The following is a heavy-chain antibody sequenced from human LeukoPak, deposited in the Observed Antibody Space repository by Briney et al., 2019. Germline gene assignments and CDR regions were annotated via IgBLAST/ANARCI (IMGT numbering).Heavy chain of an antibody. CDR1: GYIFTSYG. J-gene: IGHJ4*02. CDR2: ISGYNGNT. CDR3: ARDQGLYSSSWFDY. V-gene: IGHV1-18*01. D-gene: IGHD6-13*01. Sequence: ASVKVSCKASGYIFTSYGISWVRQAPGQGLEWMGWISGYNGNTNYAQKLQGRVIMTTDTSTSTAYMELRSLRSDDTAVYYCARDQGLYSSSWFDYWGQGTLVTVSS.